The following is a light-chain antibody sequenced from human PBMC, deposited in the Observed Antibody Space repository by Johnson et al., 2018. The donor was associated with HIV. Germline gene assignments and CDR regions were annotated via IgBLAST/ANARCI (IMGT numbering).Light chain of an antibody. J-gene: IGLJ1*01. V-gene: IGLV1-51*01. Sequence: HSVLTQPPSVSAAPGQKVTISCSGSRSNIGNNYVSWYQQLPGTAPKLLIYDNNKRPSGIPDRFSGSKSGTSATLGITGLQTGDEADYYCGTWDTSLRNGFFGTGTKVTAL. CDR2: DNN. CDR1: RSNIGNNY. CDR3: GTWDTSLRNGF.